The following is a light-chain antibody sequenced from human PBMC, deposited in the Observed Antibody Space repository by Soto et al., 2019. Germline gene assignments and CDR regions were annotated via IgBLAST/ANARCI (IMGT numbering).Light chain of an antibody. J-gene: IGLJ2*01. CDR2: AVS. Sequence: QSVLTQPPSASGSPGQSVTISCTGTSSDVGVYNYVSWYQQHPGKAPKLIIYAVSKRPSGVPDRFPGSKSGNTASLTVSGLQAYYEAAYYRNSNAGSNPLFGGGTQLTVL. CDR1: SSDVGVYNY. V-gene: IGLV2-8*01. CDR3: NSNAGSNPL.